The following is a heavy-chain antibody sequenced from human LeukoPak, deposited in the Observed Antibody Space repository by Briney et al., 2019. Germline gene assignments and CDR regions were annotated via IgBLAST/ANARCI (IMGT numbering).Heavy chain of an antibody. V-gene: IGHV1-46*01. J-gene: IGHJ4*02. CDR2: INPSGGST. CDR1: GYTFTSYY. Sequence: ASVKFSCKASGYTFTSYYMHWLRQAPGQGLEWMGIINPSGGSTSYAQKFQGRVTMTRDTSTSTVYMELSSLRSEDTAVYYCASVSDYYDSSGTRDYWGQGTLVTVSS. CDR3: ASVSDYYDSSGTRDY. D-gene: IGHD3-22*01.